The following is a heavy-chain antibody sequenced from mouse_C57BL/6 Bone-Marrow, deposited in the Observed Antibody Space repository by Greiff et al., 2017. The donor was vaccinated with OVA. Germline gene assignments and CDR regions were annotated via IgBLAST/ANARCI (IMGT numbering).Heavy chain of an antibody. CDR1: GYTFTSYW. CDR2: IDPSDSYT. CDR3: ARDGYYPYAMDY. V-gene: IGHV1-69*01. Sequence: QVQLQQSGAELVMPGASVKLSCKASGYTFTSYWMHWVKQRPGQGLEWIGEIDPSDSYTNYNQKFKGKSTLTVDKSSSPAYMQLSSLTSEDSAVYYCARDGYYPYAMDYWGQGTSVTVSS. J-gene: IGHJ4*01. D-gene: IGHD2-3*01.